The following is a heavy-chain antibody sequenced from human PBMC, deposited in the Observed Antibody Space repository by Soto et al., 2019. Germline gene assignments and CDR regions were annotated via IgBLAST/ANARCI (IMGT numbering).Heavy chain of an antibody. Sequence: QVQLVQSGAEVKKPGSSVKVSCKASGGTFSSYAISWVRQAPGQGLEWMGGIIPIFGTANYAQKFQGRVTITADESTRTGSMGLSRLGSEDTAVYYCATDRASDAGAGDWYFDLWGRGTLVTVSS. D-gene: IGHD6-19*01. CDR2: IIPIFGTA. CDR3: ATDRASDAGAGDWYFDL. V-gene: IGHV1-69*12. CDR1: GGTFSSYA. J-gene: IGHJ2*01.